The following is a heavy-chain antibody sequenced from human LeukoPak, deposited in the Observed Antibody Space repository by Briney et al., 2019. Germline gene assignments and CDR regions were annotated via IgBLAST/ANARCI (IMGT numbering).Heavy chain of an antibody. CDR3: AKLIWGATTAFDY. D-gene: IGHD1-26*01. J-gene: IGHJ4*02. Sequence: GGSLRLSCAASGFTFSSYAMSWVRQAPGKGLEWVSAISGSGGTTYYADSVKGRFTISRDNSKNTLYLQMNSLRAEDTAVYYCAKLIWGATTAFDYWGQGTLVTVSS. CDR1: GFTFSSYA. V-gene: IGHV3-23*01. CDR2: ISGSGGTT.